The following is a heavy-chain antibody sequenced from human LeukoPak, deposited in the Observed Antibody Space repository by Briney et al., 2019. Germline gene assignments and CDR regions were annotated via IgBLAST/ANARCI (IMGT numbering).Heavy chain of an antibody. CDR3: ARHATSDWSNRWDFDY. V-gene: IGHV4-59*08. CDR2: IYYSGST. D-gene: IGHD3-9*01. CDR1: GGSISGYH. Sequence: KSSETLSLTCNVSGGSISGYHWSWIRQPPGKGLEWIGYIYYSGSTNYNPSLKSRVTISVDTSKNQFSLKLSSVTAADTAVYYCARHATSDWSNRWDFDYWGQGTLVTVSS. J-gene: IGHJ4*02.